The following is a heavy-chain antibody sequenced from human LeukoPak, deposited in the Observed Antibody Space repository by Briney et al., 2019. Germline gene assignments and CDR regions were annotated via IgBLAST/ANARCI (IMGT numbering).Heavy chain of an antibody. CDR2: IYYSGST. CDR3: ARESVDTAMVYFDY. V-gene: IGHV4-59*01. CDR1: GVSISIYY. D-gene: IGHD5-18*01. Sequence: SETLSLTCTVSGVSISIYYWSWIRQPPGKGLEWSGYIYYSGSTNYNPSLKSRVTISVDTSKNQFSLKLSSVTAADTAVYYCARESVDTAMVYFDYWGQGTLVTVSS. J-gene: IGHJ4*02.